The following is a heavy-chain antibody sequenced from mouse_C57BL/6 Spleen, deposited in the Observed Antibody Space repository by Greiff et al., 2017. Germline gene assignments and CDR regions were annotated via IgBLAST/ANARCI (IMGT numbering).Heavy chain of an antibody. Sequence: EVQLVESGEGLVKPGGSLKLSCAASGFTFSSYAMSWVRQTPEKRLEWVAYISSGGDYIYYADTVKGRFTISRDNARNTLYLQMSSLKSEDTAMYYCTRDLGTDYAMDYWGQGTSVTVSS. V-gene: IGHV5-9-1*02. J-gene: IGHJ4*01. CDR2: ISSGGDYI. D-gene: IGHD3-3*01. CDR3: TRDLGTDYAMDY. CDR1: GFTFSSYA.